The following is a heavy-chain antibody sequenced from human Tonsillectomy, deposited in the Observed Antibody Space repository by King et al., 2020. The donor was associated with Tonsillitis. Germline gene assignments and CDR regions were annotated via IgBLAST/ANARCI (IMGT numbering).Heavy chain of an antibody. CDR1: GFTFDDYA. CDR3: AKDIFVGSGGSCYLGYYGMDV. V-gene: IGHV3-9*01. Sequence: VQLVESGGGLVQPGRSLRLSCAASGFTFDDYAMHWVRQAPGKGLEWVSGISWNSGSIGYADSVKGRFTISRDNAKNSLYLQMNSLRAEDTALYYCAKDIFVGSGGSCYLGYYGMDVWGQGTTVTVSS. CDR2: ISWNSGSI. D-gene: IGHD2-15*01. J-gene: IGHJ6*02.